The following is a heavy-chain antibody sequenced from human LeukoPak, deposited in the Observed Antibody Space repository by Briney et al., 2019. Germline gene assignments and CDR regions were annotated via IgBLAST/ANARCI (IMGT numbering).Heavy chain of an antibody. CDR1: GFTFSKYT. CDR3: AKDRLPNSSSLGLDYFDY. J-gene: IGHJ4*02. Sequence: PGGSLRLSCAASGFTFSKYTLHWVRQAPGKGLEWVTLISYDSSNKYYADSVKGRFTISRDNSNNTLFLQMNSLRAEDTAVYYCAKDRLPNSSSLGLDYFDYWGQGTLVTVSS. D-gene: IGHD6-13*01. V-gene: IGHV3-30-3*01. CDR2: ISYDSSNK.